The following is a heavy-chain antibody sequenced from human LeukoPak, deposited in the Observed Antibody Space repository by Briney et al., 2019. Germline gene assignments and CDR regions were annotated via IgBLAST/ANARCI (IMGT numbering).Heavy chain of an antibody. CDR1: GFTFDDYA. Sequence: GGSLRLSCAASGFTFDDYAMHWVRQAPGKGLEWVSGISWNSGSIGYADSVKGRFTISRDNAKNSLYLQMNSLRAEDTALYYCARDQNSNYFEFDYWGQGTLVTVSS. CDR2: ISWNSGSI. CDR3: ARDQNSNYFEFDY. D-gene: IGHD4-4*01. J-gene: IGHJ4*02. V-gene: IGHV3-9*01.